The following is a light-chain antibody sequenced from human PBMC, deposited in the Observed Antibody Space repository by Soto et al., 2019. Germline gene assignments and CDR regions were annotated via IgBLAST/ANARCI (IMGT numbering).Light chain of an antibody. CDR2: TTN. Sequence: QSVVTQPPSASGSPGQTVTISCSGSSCDIGNNTVNWYQHLPGAAPRLLIYTTNQRPSGGPDRFSGSRSATSASLAISGLQSEDEADYYCASWDDSLSRPVFGGGTKLTVL. CDR3: ASWDDSLSRPV. CDR1: SCDIGNNT. J-gene: IGLJ2*01. V-gene: IGLV1-44*01.